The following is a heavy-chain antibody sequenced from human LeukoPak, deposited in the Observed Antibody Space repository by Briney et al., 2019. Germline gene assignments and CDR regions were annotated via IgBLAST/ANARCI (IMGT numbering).Heavy chain of an antibody. CDR1: GGSISSYY. J-gene: IGHJ4*02. V-gene: IGHV4-59*01. D-gene: IGHD3-22*01. CDR3: ASDLGYDSSGYYL. Sequence: SETLSLTCTVSGGSISSYYWSWIRQPPGKGLEWIGYIYYSGSTNYNPSLKSRVTISVDTSKNQFSLKLSSVTAADTAVYYCASDLGYDSSGYYLWGQGTLVTVSS. CDR2: IYYSGST.